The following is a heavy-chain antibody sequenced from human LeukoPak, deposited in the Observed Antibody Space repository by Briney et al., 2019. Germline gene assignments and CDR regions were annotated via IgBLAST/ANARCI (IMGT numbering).Heavy chain of an antibody. Sequence: ASVKVSCKASGGTFSSYAISWVRQAPGQGLEWMGGIIPIFGTANYAQKFQGRVTITADKSTSTAYMELSSLRSEDTAVYYCAREPRSNYGDYGKFAYWGQGTLVTVSS. CDR3: AREPRSNYGDYGKFAY. D-gene: IGHD4-17*01. V-gene: IGHV1-69*06. CDR2: IIPIFGTA. J-gene: IGHJ4*02. CDR1: GGTFSSYA.